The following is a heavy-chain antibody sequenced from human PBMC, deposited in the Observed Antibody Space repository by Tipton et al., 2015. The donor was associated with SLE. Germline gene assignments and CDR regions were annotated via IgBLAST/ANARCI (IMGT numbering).Heavy chain of an antibody. CDR1: GFTFSSHG. Sequence: SLRLSCSASGFTFSSHGMHWVRQAPGKGLEWVAFIRYDGSVEGYADSVKGRFTISRDNSKNTLYLQMNNLRDEDTAAYHCAKVGSGWYGVDYWGQRIMVTVSS. CDR2: IRYDGSVE. D-gene: IGHD6-19*01. CDR3: AKVGSGWYGVDY. V-gene: IGHV3-30*02. J-gene: IGHJ4*02.